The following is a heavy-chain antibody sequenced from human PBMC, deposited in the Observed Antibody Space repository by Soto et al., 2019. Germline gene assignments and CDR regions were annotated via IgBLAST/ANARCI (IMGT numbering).Heavy chain of an antibody. CDR1: GGTLSSYA. CDR3: ARDGGYSYGYGPRFDY. CDR2: IIPIFGTA. V-gene: IGHV1-69*13. D-gene: IGHD5-18*01. J-gene: IGHJ4*02. Sequence: SVKVSCKASGGTLSSYAISWVRQAPGQGLEWMGGIIPIFGTANYAQKFQGRVTITADESTSTAYMELSSLRSEDTAVYYCARDGGYSYGYGPRFDYWGQGTLVTVSS.